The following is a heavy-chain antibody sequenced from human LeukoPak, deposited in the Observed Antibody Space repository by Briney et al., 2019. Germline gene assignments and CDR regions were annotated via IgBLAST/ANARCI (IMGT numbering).Heavy chain of an antibody. D-gene: IGHD6-19*01. Sequence: GESLKFSCKGSGYSFTSYWIGWVRQMPGKGLEWMGIIYPGDSDTRYSPSFQGQVTISADKSISTAYLQWSSLKASDTAMYYCARCPSIAVAGTGFDYWGQGTLVTVSS. CDR3: ARCPSIAVAGTGFDY. CDR2: IYPGDSDT. V-gene: IGHV5-51*01. J-gene: IGHJ4*02. CDR1: GYSFTSYW.